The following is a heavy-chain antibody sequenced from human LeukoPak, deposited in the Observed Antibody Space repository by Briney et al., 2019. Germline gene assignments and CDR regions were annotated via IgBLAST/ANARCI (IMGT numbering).Heavy chain of an antibody. CDR2: ISSSSSYI. D-gene: IGHD6-13*01. J-gene: IGHJ2*01. CDR3: ARAGYSSSWYSRYFDL. CDR1: GFTFSSYS. V-gene: IGHV3-21*01. Sequence: GGSLRLSCAASGFTFSSYSMNWVRQAPGKGLEWVSSISSSSSYIYYADSVKGRFTISRDNAKNSLYLQMNSLRAGDTAVYYCARAGYSSSWYSRYFDLWGRGTLVTVSS.